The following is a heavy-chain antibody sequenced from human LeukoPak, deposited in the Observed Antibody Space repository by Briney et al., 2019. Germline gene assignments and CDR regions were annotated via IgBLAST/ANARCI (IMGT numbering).Heavy chain of an antibody. J-gene: IGHJ6*03. CDR2: INPKSGNT. V-gene: IGHV1-2*02. Sequence: GASVKVSCKASGYTFSDYYIHWVRQAPGQGLEWMGWINPKSGNTFSTEKFQGRVTLTRDTSFSTAYMELRSLRSDDTAVYYCAKTTVTSEEYFYYYMDVWGKGTTVTVSS. CDR3: AKTTVTSEEYFYYYMDV. D-gene: IGHD4-17*01. CDR1: GYTFSDYY.